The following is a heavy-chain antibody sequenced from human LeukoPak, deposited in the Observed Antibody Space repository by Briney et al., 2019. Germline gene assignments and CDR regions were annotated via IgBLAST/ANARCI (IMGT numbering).Heavy chain of an antibody. J-gene: IGHJ4*02. Sequence: SETLSLTCTVSGGSISTYYWNWIRQSPGKGLEWIGNIYYSGSANYNPSLKSRVTISVDTSKNQFSLKLSSVTAADTAVYYCARLEWELNFDYWGQGTLVTVSS. CDR2: IYYSGSA. D-gene: IGHD1-26*01. CDR3: ARLEWELNFDY. V-gene: IGHV4-59*08. CDR1: GGSISTYY.